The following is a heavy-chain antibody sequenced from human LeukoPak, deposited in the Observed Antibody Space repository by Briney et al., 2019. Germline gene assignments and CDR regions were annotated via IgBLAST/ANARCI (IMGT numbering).Heavy chain of an antibody. J-gene: IGHJ4*02. D-gene: IGHD4-17*01. CDR2: IYPGDPDT. CDR1: GYSFTSYW. Sequence: GESLKISCKGSGYSFTSYWIGWVRQMPGKGLEWMGIIYPGDPDTRYSPSFQGQVTISADKSISTAYLQWSGLKASDTAMYYCARQAVTTGYYFDYWGQGALVTVSS. CDR3: ARQAVTTGYYFDY. V-gene: IGHV5-51*01.